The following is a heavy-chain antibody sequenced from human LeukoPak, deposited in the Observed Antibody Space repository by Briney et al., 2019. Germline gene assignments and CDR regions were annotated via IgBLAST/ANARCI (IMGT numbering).Heavy chain of an antibody. CDR3: ARDWGSPTWYYYDSSGQLCDC. D-gene: IGHD3-22*01. CDR2: ISAYNGNT. V-gene: IGHV1-18*01. J-gene: IGHJ4*02. CDR1: GYTFTSYG. Sequence: ASVKVSCKASGYTFTSYGISWVRQAPGQGLEWMGWISAYNGNTNYAQKLQGRVTMTTDTSTSTAYMELRSLRSDDTAVYYCARDWGSPTWYYYDSSGQLCDCWGQGTLVTVSS.